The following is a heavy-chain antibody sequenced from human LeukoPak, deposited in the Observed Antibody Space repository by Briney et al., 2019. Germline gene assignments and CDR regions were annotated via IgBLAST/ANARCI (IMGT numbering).Heavy chain of an antibody. D-gene: IGHD1-26*01. J-gene: IGHJ4*02. V-gene: IGHV1-24*01. Sequence: GASVKVSCKVSGYTLTELSMHWVRQAPGKGLEWMGGFDPEDGETIYAQKFQGRVTITADKSTSTAYMELSSLRSEDTAVYYCARELSGSYRYFDYWGQGTLVTVSS. CDR2: FDPEDGET. CDR3: ARELSGSYRYFDY. CDR1: GYTLTELS.